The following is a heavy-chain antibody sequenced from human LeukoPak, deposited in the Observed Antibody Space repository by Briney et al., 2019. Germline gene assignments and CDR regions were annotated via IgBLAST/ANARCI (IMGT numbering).Heavy chain of an antibody. D-gene: IGHD5-12*01. Sequence: PSETLSLTCAVSGGSISSGGYSWSWIRQPPGKGLEWIGYIYHSGSTYYNPSLKSRVTISVDRSKNQFSLKLSSVTAADTAVYYCAGEAGGGYARAFDIWGQGTMVTVSS. CDR2: IYHSGST. J-gene: IGHJ3*02. CDR1: GGSISSGGYS. V-gene: IGHV4-30-2*01. CDR3: AGEAGGGYARAFDI.